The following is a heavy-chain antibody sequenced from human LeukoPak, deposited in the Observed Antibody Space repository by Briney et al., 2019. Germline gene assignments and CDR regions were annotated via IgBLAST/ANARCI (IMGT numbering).Heavy chain of an antibody. CDR3: ARGTPGYSYGLYYFDY. Sequence: SETLSLTCAVYGGSFSGYYWSWIRQPPGKGLEWIGEINHSGSTYYNPSLKSRVTISVDTSKNQFSLKLSSVTAADTAVYYCARGTPGYSYGLYYFDYWGQGTLVTVSS. CDR1: GGSFSGYY. D-gene: IGHD5-18*01. J-gene: IGHJ4*02. V-gene: IGHV4-34*01. CDR2: INHSGST.